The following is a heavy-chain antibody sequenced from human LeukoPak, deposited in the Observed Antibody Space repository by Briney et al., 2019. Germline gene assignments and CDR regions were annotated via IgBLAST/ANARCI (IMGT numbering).Heavy chain of an antibody. CDR3: ARVRHGEGGDWFHP. CDR1: GFTFSSNY. J-gene: IGHJ5*02. D-gene: IGHD4-17*01. Sequence: PGGSLRLSCAASGFTFSSNYMSWVRQAPGKGLEWVSVIYSGGSTYYADSVKGRFTISRDNSKNTLYLQMNSLRAEDTAVYYCARVRHGEGGDWFHPWGQGTLVTVSS. CDR2: IYSGGST. V-gene: IGHV3-53*01.